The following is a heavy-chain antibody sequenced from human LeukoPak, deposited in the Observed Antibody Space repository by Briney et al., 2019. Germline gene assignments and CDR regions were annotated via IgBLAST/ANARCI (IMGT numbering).Heavy chain of an antibody. CDR1: EFTFSIYA. CDR2: LSRTGEST. J-gene: IGHJ5*01. D-gene: IGHD2-8*01. CDR3: AKARPQYFRTNGTDYRRDGDS. Sequence: GGSLRLSCAASEFTFSIYAMSWVRQAPGRGLEWVASLSRTGESTWYAGSVNGRFTISRDNSKYTEYLQMTTLRAEDTAIYYCAKARPQYFRTNGTDYRRDGDSWGQGTLVTVSS. V-gene: IGHV3-23*01.